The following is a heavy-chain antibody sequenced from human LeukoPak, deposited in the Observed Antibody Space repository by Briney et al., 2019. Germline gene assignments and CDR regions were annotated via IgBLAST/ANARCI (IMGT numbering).Heavy chain of an antibody. CDR3: ARSLWPEDY. J-gene: IGHJ4*02. CDR1: GFSFSSYW. CDR2: INRDGNSQ. V-gene: IGHV3-7*01. Sequence: GGSLRLSREASGFSFSSYWASWVRQAPGKGLEWVVNINRDGNSQNYVDSVRGRFTISKDNAKNSVYLQMNSLRAEDTAVYYCARSLWPEDYWGQGILVTVSS. D-gene: IGHD2-21*01.